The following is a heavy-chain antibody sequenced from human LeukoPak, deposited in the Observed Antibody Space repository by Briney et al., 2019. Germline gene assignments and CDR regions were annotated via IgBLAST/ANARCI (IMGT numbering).Heavy chain of an antibody. CDR2: ISSSSSYI. Sequence: PGGSLRLSCAASGFTFSDYYMSWIRQAPGKGLEWVSYISSSSSYIYYADSVKGRFTISRDNAKNSLYLQMNSLRIEDTVFYYCATNIRTGTTTGGYFHHWGQGTLVTVSS. J-gene: IGHJ1*01. D-gene: IGHD1-1*01. CDR3: ATNIRTGTTTGGYFHH. CDR1: GFTFSDYY. V-gene: IGHV3-11*03.